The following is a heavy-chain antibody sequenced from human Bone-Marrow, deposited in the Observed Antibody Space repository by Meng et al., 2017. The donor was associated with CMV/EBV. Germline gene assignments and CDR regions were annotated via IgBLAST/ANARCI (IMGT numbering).Heavy chain of an antibody. D-gene: IGHD3-10*01. CDR1: GFTFSSYS. Sequence: GGSLRLSCAASGFTFSSYSVNWVRQAPGKGLEWVAYISSTSKTLYYSDSVKGRFTISRDNAKNSLYLQMNVLRDEDTAIYYCARGATRDYYGSGYYFASWGQGTQVTFSS. V-gene: IGHV3-48*02. CDR2: ISSTSKTL. CDR3: ARGATRDYYGSGYYFAS. J-gene: IGHJ4*02.